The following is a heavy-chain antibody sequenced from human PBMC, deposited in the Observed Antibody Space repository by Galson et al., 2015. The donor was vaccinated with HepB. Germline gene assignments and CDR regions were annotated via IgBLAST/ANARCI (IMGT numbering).Heavy chain of an antibody. CDR2: VKSEIDGGKT. CDR1: GFLFSNGW. V-gene: IGHV3-15*01. CDR3: TTVLWWLPNWADT. D-gene: IGHD5-12*01. Sequence: SLRLSCAGSGFLFSNGWMTWVRQAPGKGLKWVGRVKSEIDGGKTDYATPLKGRFLISRDDPKNTVYLQMNSLKIDDTGLYYCTTVLWWLPNWADTWGRGTLVTVSS. J-gene: IGHJ5*02.